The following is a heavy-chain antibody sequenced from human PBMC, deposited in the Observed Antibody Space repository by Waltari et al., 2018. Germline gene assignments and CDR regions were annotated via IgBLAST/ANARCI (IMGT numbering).Heavy chain of an antibody. Sequence: QVQLVQSGAEVKKPGASVKVSCKASGYTFTSYDINWVRQATGQGLEWMGWMNPNSGNTGYAQKCQGRVTMTRNTSISTAYMELSSLRSEDTAVYYCARGQYSSSWYGSVGVDYWGQGTLVTVSS. V-gene: IGHV1-8*01. CDR3: ARGQYSSSWYGSVGVDY. D-gene: IGHD6-13*01. CDR1: GYTFTSYD. CDR2: MNPNSGNT. J-gene: IGHJ4*02.